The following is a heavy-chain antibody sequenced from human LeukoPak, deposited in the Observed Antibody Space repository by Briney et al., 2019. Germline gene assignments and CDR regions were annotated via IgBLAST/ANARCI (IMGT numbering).Heavy chain of an antibody. Sequence: PSETLSLTCTVYGGSFSGYYWSWIRQPPGKGLEWIGEINHSGSTNYNPSLKSRVTISVDTSKNQFSLKLSSVTAADTAVYYCARVFRGSYGYWGQGTLVTVSS. CDR3: ARVFRGSYGY. D-gene: IGHD5-12*01. V-gene: IGHV4-34*01. CDR2: INHSGST. J-gene: IGHJ4*02. CDR1: GGSFSGYY.